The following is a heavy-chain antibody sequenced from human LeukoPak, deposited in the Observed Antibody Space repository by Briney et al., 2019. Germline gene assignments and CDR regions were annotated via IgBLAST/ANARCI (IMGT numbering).Heavy chain of an antibody. V-gene: IGHV4-4*02. Sequence: PSGTLSLTCAVSGGSISSSNWWSWVRQPPGKGLEWIGEIYHSGSTNYNPSLKSRVTISVDTSKNQFSLKLSSVTAADTAVYYCARGGIAAADRFDYWGQGTLVTVSS. CDR3: ARGGIAAADRFDY. CDR2: IYHSGST. D-gene: IGHD6-13*01. J-gene: IGHJ4*02. CDR1: GGSISSSNW.